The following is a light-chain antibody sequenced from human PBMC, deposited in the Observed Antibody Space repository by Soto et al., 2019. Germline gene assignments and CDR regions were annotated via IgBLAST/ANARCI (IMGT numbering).Light chain of an antibody. CDR3: SSYAGSNNFPYV. CDR1: SSDVGGYNY. CDR2: EVS. V-gene: IGLV2-8*01. J-gene: IGLJ1*01. Sequence: QSVLTQPPSASGSPGQSVTISCTGTSSDVGGYNYVSWYQQHPGKAPKLMIYEVSKRPSGVPDRFSGSKSGNTASLTGSGLQAEDEADYYCSSYAGSNNFPYVFGTGTKVTVL.